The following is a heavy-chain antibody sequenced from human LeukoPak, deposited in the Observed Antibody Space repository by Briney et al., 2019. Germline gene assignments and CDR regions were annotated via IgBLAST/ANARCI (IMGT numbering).Heavy chain of an antibody. D-gene: IGHD6-19*01. V-gene: IGHV4-59*12. Sequence: PSETLSLTCTVSGGSISSYYWSWIRQPPGKGLEWIGYIYYSGSTNYNPSLKSRVTISVDTSKNQFSLKLSSVTAADTAMYYCARESTTVAGTFDYWGQGTLVTVSS. J-gene: IGHJ4*02. CDR1: GGSISSYY. CDR3: ARESTTVAGTFDY. CDR2: IYYSGST.